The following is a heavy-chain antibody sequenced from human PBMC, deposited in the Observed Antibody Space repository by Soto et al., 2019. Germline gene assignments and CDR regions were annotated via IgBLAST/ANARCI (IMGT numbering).Heavy chain of an antibody. V-gene: IGHV4-59*01. Sequence: QVQLQESGPGLVKPSETLSLTCTVSGGSISSYYWSWIRQPPGKGLEWIGDIYYSGSTNYNTSLKSRVTLSVDTSKNQFSLKLSSVTAADTAVYYCARDLYYGSGIPLGYWGQGTLVTVSS. D-gene: IGHD3-10*01. CDR1: GGSISSYY. CDR3: ARDLYYGSGIPLGY. J-gene: IGHJ4*02. CDR2: IYYSGST.